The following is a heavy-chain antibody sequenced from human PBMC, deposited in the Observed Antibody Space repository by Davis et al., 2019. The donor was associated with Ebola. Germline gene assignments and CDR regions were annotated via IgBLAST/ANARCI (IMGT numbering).Heavy chain of an antibody. V-gene: IGHV5-51*01. J-gene: IGHJ4*02. D-gene: IGHD1-14*01. CDR2: IYPGDSDN. CDR1: GYSFTSYW. Sequence: GESLKISCKGSGYSFTSYWIGWVRQMPGKGLEWMGIIYPGDSDNRYSPSFEGQVTISADKAISTAYLQWSSLKASDTAMYYCARLRRAVTTIDYWGQGTLVTVSS. CDR3: ARLRRAVTTIDY.